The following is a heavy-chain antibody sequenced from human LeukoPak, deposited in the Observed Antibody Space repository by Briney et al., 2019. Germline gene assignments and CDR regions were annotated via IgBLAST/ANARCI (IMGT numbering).Heavy chain of an antibody. CDR1: GYTFTSYY. CDR2: INPSGGST. Sequence: GASVKVSCKASGYTFTSYYMHWVRQAPGQGLEWMGIINPSGGSTSYAQKFQGRVTMTRDTSTSTVYMELSSLRSEDTAVYYCARVIAMFSSSSDAFDIWGQGTMVTVSS. CDR3: ARVIAMFSSSSDAFDI. V-gene: IGHV1-46*01. D-gene: IGHD6-6*01. J-gene: IGHJ3*02.